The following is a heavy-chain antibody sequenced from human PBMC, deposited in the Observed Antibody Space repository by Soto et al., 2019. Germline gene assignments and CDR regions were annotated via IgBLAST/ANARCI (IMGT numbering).Heavy chain of an antibody. CDR3: ARYALGLSPWWYNWFDR. CDR1: GFTSSSYA. J-gene: IGHJ5*02. V-gene: IGHV3-23*01. Sequence: VQLLESGGGLVQPGGSLRLSCAASGFTSSSYAMNWVRQTPGEGLEWVSGISDSGGSPYYADSVKGRFTISRDNSKNTLYLQMDSLRAEDTGVYYCARYALGLSPWWYNWFDRWGQGTLVSVSS. CDR2: ISDSGGSP. D-gene: IGHD2-8*02.